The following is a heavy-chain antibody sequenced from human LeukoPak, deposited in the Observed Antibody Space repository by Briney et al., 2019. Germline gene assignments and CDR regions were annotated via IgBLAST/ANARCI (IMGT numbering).Heavy chain of an antibody. CDR2: INHSGST. D-gene: IGHD2-2*02. CDR1: GGSINYYY. Sequence: SETLSLTCNVSGGSINYYYWTWIRQSPGKGLEWIGEINHSGSTNYNPSLKSRVTISVDTSKNQFSLKLNSVTAADTAVYYCASRYFCSSTSCYTFDYWGQGTLVTVSS. V-gene: IGHV4-34*01. CDR3: ASRYFCSSTSCYTFDY. J-gene: IGHJ4*02.